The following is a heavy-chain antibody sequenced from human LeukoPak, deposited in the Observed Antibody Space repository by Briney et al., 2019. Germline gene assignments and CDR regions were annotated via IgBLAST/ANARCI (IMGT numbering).Heavy chain of an antibody. Sequence: GGSLRLSCAASGFTFSSYSMNWVRQAPGKGLEWVSSISSSSSYIYYADSVKGRFTISRDNAKNSLYLQMNSLRAEDTAVYYCAREGYCSSTSCYRSCYYGMDVWGQGTTVTVSS. J-gene: IGHJ6*02. CDR2: ISSSSSYI. V-gene: IGHV3-21*01. CDR1: GFTFSSYS. D-gene: IGHD2-2*01. CDR3: AREGYCSSTSCYRSCYYGMDV.